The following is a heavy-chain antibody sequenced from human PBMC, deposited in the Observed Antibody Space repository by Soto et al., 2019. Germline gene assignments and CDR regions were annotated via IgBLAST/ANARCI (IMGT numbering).Heavy chain of an antibody. V-gene: IGHV3-33*01. Sequence: PGGSLRLSCAASGFTFSNYGMHWVRQAPGKGLEWVAIIWHDGNNKYYADSVRGRFIISRDNSKNRLYLQMNSLRAEDKAVYYCASDLVGASDSYGLDVWGQGTPVTVSS. CDR3: ASDLVGASDSYGLDV. D-gene: IGHD1-26*01. CDR2: IWHDGNNK. CDR1: GFTFSNYG. J-gene: IGHJ6*02.